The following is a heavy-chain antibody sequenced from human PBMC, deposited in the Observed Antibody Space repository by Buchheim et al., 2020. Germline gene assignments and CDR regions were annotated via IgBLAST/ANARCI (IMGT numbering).Heavy chain of an antibody. CDR2: IYTSGST. V-gene: IGHV4-61*02. Sequence: QVQLQESGPGLVKPSQTLSLTCTVSGGSISSGSYYWSWIRQPAGKGLEWIGRIYTSGSTNYNPSLKSRISISVDTSKNHFSLKLSSVTAADTAVYYCARAAQRGYIRGSYRYTFDYWGQGTL. J-gene: IGHJ4*02. D-gene: IGHD3-16*02. CDR3: ARAAQRGYIRGSYRYTFDY. CDR1: GGSISSGSYY.